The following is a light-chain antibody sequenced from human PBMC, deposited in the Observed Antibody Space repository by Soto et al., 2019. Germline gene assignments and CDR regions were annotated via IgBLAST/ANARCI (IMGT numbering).Light chain of an antibody. Sequence: EIVLTQSPATLSLSPGETAPLSCRARESVTSVLAWYQHKPGQAPRLLIYDASNRATGIPARFSGRGFGTDFTLTISSLEPEDFAVYYCQQRINWPLTFGGGTKMEIK. CDR3: QQRINWPLT. J-gene: IGKJ4*01. CDR2: DAS. CDR1: ESVTSV. V-gene: IGKV3-11*01.